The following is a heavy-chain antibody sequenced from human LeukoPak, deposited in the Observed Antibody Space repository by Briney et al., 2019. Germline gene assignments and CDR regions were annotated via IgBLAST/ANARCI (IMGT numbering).Heavy chain of an antibody. V-gene: IGHV4-59*01. CDR1: GGSISRYY. CDR2: IYYSGST. J-gene: IGHJ4*02. CDR3: ARGRYSYGSKTTIDF. D-gene: IGHD5-18*01. Sequence: SETLSLTCTVSGGSISRYYWTWIRQPPGKGLEWIGYIYYSGSTSYSPSLKSRVNISVDTSKNQFSLKMSSVTAADTAVYYCARGRYSYGSKTTIDFWGQGTLVTVPS.